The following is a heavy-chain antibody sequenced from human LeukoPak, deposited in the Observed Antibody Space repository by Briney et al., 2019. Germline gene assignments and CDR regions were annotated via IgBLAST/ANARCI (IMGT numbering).Heavy chain of an antibody. J-gene: IGHJ4*02. CDR2: INHSGST. Sequence: KPSETLSLTCAVYGGPFSGYYWSWIRQPPGKGLEWIGEINHSGSTNYNPSLKSRVTISVDTSKNQFSLKLSSVTAADTAVYYCARGSASYYFDHWGQGTLVTVSS. CDR1: GGPFSGYY. CDR3: ARGSASYYFDH. V-gene: IGHV4-34*01.